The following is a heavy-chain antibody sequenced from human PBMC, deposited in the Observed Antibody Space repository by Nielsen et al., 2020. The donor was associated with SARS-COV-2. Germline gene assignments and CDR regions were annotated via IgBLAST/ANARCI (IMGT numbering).Heavy chain of an antibody. CDR3: TREYSSSPDC. V-gene: IGHV4-39*07. CDR2: IYYSGST. Sequence: SDTLSLTCSVSGGSISSSTYYWGWVRQPPGKGLEWIWSIYYSGSTFYNPSLKSRLTISIDTSKNQFSLKLSSVAAADTAVYFCTREYSSSPDCWGQGTLVTVSS. CDR1: GGSISSSTYY. J-gene: IGHJ4*02. D-gene: IGHD6-13*01.